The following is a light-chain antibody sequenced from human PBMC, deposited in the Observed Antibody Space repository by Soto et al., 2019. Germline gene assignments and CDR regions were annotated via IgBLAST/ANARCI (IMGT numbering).Light chain of an antibody. J-gene: IGLJ1*01. CDR2: EGS. CDR3: CSYAGSSTDV. Sequence: QSALTQPASVSGSPRQSITISCTGTSSDVGSYKFVSWYQQHPGKAPKLMIYEGSKRPSGVSNRFSGSKSGNTASLTISGLQTEDEADYYCCSYAGSSTDVFGTGTKLTVL. CDR1: SSDVGSYKF. V-gene: IGLV2-23*01.